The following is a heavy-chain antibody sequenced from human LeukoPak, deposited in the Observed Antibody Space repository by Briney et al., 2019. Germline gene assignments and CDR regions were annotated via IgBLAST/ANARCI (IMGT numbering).Heavy chain of an antibody. CDR3: ARGDEIAAAGRF. V-gene: IGHV4-31*03. J-gene: IGHJ4*02. CDR1: GGPISSGGYY. CDR2: IYYSGST. D-gene: IGHD6-13*01. Sequence: SETLSLTCTVSGGPISSGGYYWSWIRQHPGKGLEWIGYIYYSGSTYYNPSLKSRVTISVDTSKNQFSLKLSSVTAADTAVYYCARGDEIAAAGRFWGQGTLVTVSS.